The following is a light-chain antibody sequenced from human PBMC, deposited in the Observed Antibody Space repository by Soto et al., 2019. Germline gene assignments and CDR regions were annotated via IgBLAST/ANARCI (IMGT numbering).Light chain of an antibody. J-gene: IGKJ1*01. Sequence: EIVLTQSPGTLSLSPGERATLSCRASQSVSSSYLAWYQQKPGQAPSLLIYTTFTRAAGVPARFSGSGSGTQFTLTINSLQTEDFGLYYCQQYNSWPRTFGQGTKVDIK. V-gene: IGKV3-15*01. CDR1: QSVSSSY. CDR2: TTF. CDR3: QQYNSWPRT.